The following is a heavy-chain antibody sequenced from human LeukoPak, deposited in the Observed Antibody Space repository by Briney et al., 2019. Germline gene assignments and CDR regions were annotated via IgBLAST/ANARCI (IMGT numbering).Heavy chain of an antibody. Sequence: ASVKVSCKASGYTFTSYYMHWVRQAPGQGLEWMGIINPSGGSTSYAQKFQGRVTMTRDMSTSTVYMELSRLRSEDTAVYYCARPHDYGDYIGVWFDPWGQGTLVTVSS. D-gene: IGHD4-17*01. V-gene: IGHV1-46*01. CDR3: ARPHDYGDYIGVWFDP. CDR1: GYTFTSYY. J-gene: IGHJ5*02. CDR2: INPSGGST.